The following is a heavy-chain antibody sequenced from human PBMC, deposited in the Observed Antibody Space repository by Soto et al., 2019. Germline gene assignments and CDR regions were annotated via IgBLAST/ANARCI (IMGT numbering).Heavy chain of an antibody. Sequence: PSETLSLTCTVSGGSISSYYWSWIRQPPGKGLEWIGYIYYSGSTNYNPSLKSRVTISVDTSKNQFSLKLSSVTAADTAVYYCARIQDPFDAFAIWGQGTMVTVSS. V-gene: IGHV4-59*01. J-gene: IGHJ3*02. CDR3: ARIQDPFDAFAI. CDR1: GGSISSYY. CDR2: IYYSGST.